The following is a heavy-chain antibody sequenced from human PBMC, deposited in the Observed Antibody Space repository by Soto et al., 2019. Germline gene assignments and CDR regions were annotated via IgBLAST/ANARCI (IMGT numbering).Heavy chain of an antibody. CDR2: MNTNSGNT. J-gene: IGHJ2*01. V-gene: IGHV1-8*01. CDR1: GYTFTSYD. Sequence: QVQLVQSGAEVKKPGASVKVSCKASGYTFTSYDINWVRQATGQGLEWMGWMNTNSGNTGYAQKFQGRVTMTRNTSISTAYMELSSLRSEDTAVYYCARSKGLHAGYSYGFSSDLWGRGTLVTVSS. D-gene: IGHD5-18*01. CDR3: ARSKGLHAGYSYGFSSDL.